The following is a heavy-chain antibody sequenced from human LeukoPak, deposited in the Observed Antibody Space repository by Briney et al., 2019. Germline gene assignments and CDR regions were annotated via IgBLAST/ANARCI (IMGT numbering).Heavy chain of an antibody. CDR2: ISAYNGNT. D-gene: IGHD3-22*01. CDR3: AISSGSLNTDAFDI. J-gene: IGHJ3*02. Sequence: ASVKVSCKASGYTFTSYGISWVRQAPGQGLEWMGWISAYNGNTNYAQKLQGRVTMTTDTSTSTAYMELRSLRSDDTAVYYCAISSGSLNTDAFDIWGQGTMVTVPS. V-gene: IGHV1-18*01. CDR1: GYTFTSYG.